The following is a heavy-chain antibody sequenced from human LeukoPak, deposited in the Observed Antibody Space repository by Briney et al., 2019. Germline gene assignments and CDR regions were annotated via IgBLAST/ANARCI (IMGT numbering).Heavy chain of an antibody. V-gene: IGHV3-48*02. CDR1: GFTPSTFG. Sequence: GTLRLSCAASGFTPSTFGMNWVRQAPGKGLEWVSYIGTSSSTIYYADSVKGRFTISRDSAKNSLYLQMNSLRDEDTAVYYCARHDYGGNSGDYWGQGTLVTVSS. CDR2: IGTSSSTI. J-gene: IGHJ4*02. CDR3: ARHDYGGNSGDY. D-gene: IGHD4-23*01.